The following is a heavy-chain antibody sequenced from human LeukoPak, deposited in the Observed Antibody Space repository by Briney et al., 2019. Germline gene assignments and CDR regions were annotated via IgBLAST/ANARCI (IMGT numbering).Heavy chain of an antibody. J-gene: IGHJ4*02. CDR3: AKRGYDSNGYYYYFDH. CDR1: GFTFSSYG. V-gene: IGHV3-30*02. CDR2: IRYDGSNK. Sequence: GGSLRLSCAASGFTFSSYGMHWVRQAPGKGLEWVAFIRYDGSNKYYADSVKGRFTISRDNSKNTLYLQMNSLRAEDTAVYYCAKRGYDSNGYYYYFDHWGQGTLVTVSS. D-gene: IGHD3-22*01.